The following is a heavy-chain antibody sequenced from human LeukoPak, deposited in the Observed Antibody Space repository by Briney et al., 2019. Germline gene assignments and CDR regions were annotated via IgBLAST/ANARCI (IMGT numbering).Heavy chain of an antibody. Sequence: ASVKVSCKASGYTFTGYYMHWVRQAPGQGLEWMGWINPNSGGTNYAQKFQGRVTMTRDTSISTAYMELSRLRSDDTAVYYCARGTFSGSYYTSYWGQGTLVTVSS. CDR2: INPNSGGT. CDR1: GYTFTGYY. CDR3: ARGTFSGSYYTSY. D-gene: IGHD3-10*01. V-gene: IGHV1-2*02. J-gene: IGHJ4*02.